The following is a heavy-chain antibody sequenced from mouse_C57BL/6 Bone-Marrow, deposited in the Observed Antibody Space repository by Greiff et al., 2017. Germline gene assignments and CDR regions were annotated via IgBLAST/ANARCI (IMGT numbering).Heavy chain of an antibody. CDR3: GIYYGNHGNGMDY. D-gene: IGHD2-1*01. Sequence: VQLQQPGAELVKPGASVTLSCKASGYTFTSYWMQWVKQRPGQGLEWIGEIDPSDSYTNYNQKFKGKATLTVDTSSSTAYMQLSSLTSEDSAVYYCGIYYGNHGNGMDYWGQGTSVTVSS. V-gene: IGHV1-50*01. CDR2: IDPSDSYT. CDR1: GYTFTSYW. J-gene: IGHJ4*01.